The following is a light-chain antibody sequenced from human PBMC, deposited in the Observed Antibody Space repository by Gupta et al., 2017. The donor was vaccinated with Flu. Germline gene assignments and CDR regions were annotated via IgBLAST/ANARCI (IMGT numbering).Light chain of an antibody. CDR2: DVT. CDR1: SSDIGGYNY. J-gene: IGLJ3*02. V-gene: IGLV2-11*01. Sequence: QSALTQPRSVSGSHGQSVTVSCPGTSSDIGGYNYVSWSRQPPGKAPKLMIYDVTKRPSGVPYRISGSKLGNTASLTISGLQPEDEAEYYCCSYAGSYTWVFGGGTKLAVL. CDR3: CSYAGSYTWV.